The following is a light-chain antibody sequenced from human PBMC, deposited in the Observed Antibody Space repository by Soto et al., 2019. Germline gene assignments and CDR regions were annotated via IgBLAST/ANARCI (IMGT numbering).Light chain of an antibody. CDR3: QQYGSSPFT. J-gene: IGKJ3*01. Sequence: EMMMTQSPGTLSLSPGERATRSCRASQSVSSRLAWYQQKPGQAPRLLIYGISRRATGVPDRFSGSGSGTDFTLTISRLEPDDFAVYYCQQYGSSPFTFGPGTKVDIK. CDR1: QSVSSR. V-gene: IGKV3-20*01. CDR2: GIS.